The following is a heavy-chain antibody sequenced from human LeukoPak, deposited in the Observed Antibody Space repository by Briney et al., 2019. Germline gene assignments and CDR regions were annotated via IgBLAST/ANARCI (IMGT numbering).Heavy chain of an antibody. J-gene: IGHJ4*02. Sequence: GGSLRLSCAASGFTFSDYSMHWVRQAPGKGLEWVSVIYSGGSTYYADSVKGRFTISRDNSKNTLNLQMNSLRAEDTAVYYCAKDPTHYRVWDYYETIGLSYWGQGTLVTVSS. D-gene: IGHD3-22*01. CDR1: GFTFSDYS. CDR3: AKDPTHYRVWDYYETIGLSY. CDR2: IYSGGST. V-gene: IGHV3-NL1*01.